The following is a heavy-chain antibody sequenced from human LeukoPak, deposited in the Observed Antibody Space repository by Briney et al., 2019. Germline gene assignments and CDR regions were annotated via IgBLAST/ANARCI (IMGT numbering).Heavy chain of an antibody. V-gene: IGHV4-4*09. J-gene: IGHJ6*03. CDR3: ARRTYYYHMDV. CDR1: GGSINSYY. CDR2: IYTSGST. Sequence: SETLSLTCTVSGGSINSYYWSWIRQPPGKGLEWIGYIYTSGSTNYNPSLKSRVTISADTSKNQFSLKLSSVTAADTAVYYCARRTYYYHMDVWGKGTTVIVSS.